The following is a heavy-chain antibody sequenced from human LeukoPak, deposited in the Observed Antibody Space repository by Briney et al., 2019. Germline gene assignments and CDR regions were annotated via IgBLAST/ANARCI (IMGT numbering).Heavy chain of an antibody. CDR2: ISSSSSYI. J-gene: IGHJ4*02. CDR1: GFTFSSYS. V-gene: IGHV3-21*04. D-gene: IGHD4-17*01. Sequence: GGSLRLSCAASGFTFSSYSMNWVHQAPGKGLEWVSSISSSSSYIYYADSVKGRFTISRDNAKNSLYLQMNSLRAEDTAVYYCARDYADYVGYFFFDYWGQGTLVTVSS. CDR3: ARDYADYVGYFFFDY.